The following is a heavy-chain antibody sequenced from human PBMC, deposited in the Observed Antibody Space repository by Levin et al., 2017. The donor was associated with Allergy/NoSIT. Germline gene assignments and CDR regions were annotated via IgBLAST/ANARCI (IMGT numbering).Heavy chain of an antibody. Sequence: GALRLSCAASGFTFSSYGIHWIRQSAGKGLEWVAFIWHDGSNKFYADSVKGRFTVSRDNSKNTLSLQMNSLRVEDTAVYYCARIPGSPTQWEVNIDAFSTWGQGTMVTVSS. J-gene: IGHJ3*02. CDR1: GFTFSSYG. V-gene: IGHV3-33*01. CDR3: ARIPGSPTQWEVNIDAFST. CDR2: IWHDGSNK. D-gene: IGHD1-26*01.